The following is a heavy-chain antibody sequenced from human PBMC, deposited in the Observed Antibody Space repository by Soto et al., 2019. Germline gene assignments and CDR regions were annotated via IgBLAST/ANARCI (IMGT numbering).Heavy chain of an antibody. CDR1: GYTFTSYG. D-gene: IGHD3-22*01. V-gene: IGHV1-18*04. J-gene: IGHJ6*02. CDR2: ISAYNGNT. Sequence: ASVKVSCKASGYTFTSYGISWVRQAPGQGLEWMGWISAYNGNTNYAQKLQGRVTMTTDTSTGTAYMELRSLRSDDTAVYYCARDPLRITMIVVVITSTENYYGMDVWGQGTTVTVSS. CDR3: ARDPLRITMIVVVITSTENYYGMDV.